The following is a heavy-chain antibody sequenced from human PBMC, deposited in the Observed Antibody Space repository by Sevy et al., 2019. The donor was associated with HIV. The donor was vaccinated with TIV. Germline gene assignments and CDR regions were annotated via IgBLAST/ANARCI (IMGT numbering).Heavy chain of an antibody. CDR2: IIPIFGTA. Sequence: ASVKVSCKASGGTFSSYAISWVRQAPGQGLEWMGGIIPIFGTANYAQKFQGRVTITADESTSTAYMELSSLRSEDTAAYSCARLRNSYCSSTSFTHALYYYGMDVWGQGTTVTVSS. CDR1: GGTFSSYA. V-gene: IGHV1-69*13. J-gene: IGHJ6*02. D-gene: IGHD2-2*01. CDR3: ARLRNSYCSSTSFTHALYYYGMDV.